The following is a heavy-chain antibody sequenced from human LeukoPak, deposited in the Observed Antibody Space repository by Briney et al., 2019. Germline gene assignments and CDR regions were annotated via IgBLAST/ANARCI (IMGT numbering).Heavy chain of an antibody. J-gene: IGHJ4*02. Sequence: SETLSLTCTVSGGSISSYYWSWIRQPPGKGLEWIGYIYYSGSTNYNPSLKSRVTISVDTSKNQFSLKLSSVTAADTAVYYCARVKAETWRGLYYFDYWGQGTLVTVSS. CDR1: GGSISSYY. CDR2: IYYSGST. CDR3: ARVKAETWRGLYYFDY. D-gene: IGHD1-1*01. V-gene: IGHV4-59*01.